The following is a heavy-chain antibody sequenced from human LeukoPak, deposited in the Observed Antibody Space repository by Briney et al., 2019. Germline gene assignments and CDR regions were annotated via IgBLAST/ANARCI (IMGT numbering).Heavy chain of an antibody. CDR3: ARAIAARYYYYYYMDV. J-gene: IGHJ6*03. CDR2: VNDSGST. D-gene: IGHD6-6*01. Sequence: PEAPSHTCADHGGSFSGYYSSWIRPPPRKGLEWSGEVNDSGSTNYKPSVKSGVSISVDTCKNQYSLKLSSVTAADTAVYYCARAIAARYYYYYYMDVWGKGTTVTVSS. V-gene: IGHV4-34*01. CDR1: GGSFSGYY.